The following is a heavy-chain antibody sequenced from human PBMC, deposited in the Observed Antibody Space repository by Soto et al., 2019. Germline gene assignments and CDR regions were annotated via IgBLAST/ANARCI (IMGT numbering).Heavy chain of an antibody. CDR1: GFSVSATKY. Sequence: EVQLVESGGGLVQPGGSLRLSCVASGFSVSATKYMNWLRQAPDKGLEWVSVIYSGGTYYYADPVKGRFTISRHDSKNTLYLQMDSLRPEDTAVYFCARANDLKAFDMWGQGTMVTVSS. V-gene: IGHV3-53*04. J-gene: IGHJ3*02. CDR2: IYSGGTY. CDR3: ARANDLKAFDM.